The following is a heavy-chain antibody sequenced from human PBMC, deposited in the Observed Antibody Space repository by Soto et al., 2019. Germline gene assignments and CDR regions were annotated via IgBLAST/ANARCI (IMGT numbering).Heavy chain of an antibody. CDR3: ERDIVLVPAIFNWFDP. Sequence: QVQLVQSGAEVKKPGASVKVSCKASGYTFTSYGISWVRQAPGQGLAWMGWISAYNGNTNYAQKLQGRVTMTTDTSTRTAYMELRSLRSDDTAGYYCERDIVLVPAIFNWFDPWGQGTLVTVSS. V-gene: IGHV1-18*01. CDR1: GYTFTSYG. D-gene: IGHD2-2*01. CDR2: ISAYNGNT. J-gene: IGHJ5*02.